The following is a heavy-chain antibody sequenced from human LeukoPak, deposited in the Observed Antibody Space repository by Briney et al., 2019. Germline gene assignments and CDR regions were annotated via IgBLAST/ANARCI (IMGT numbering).Heavy chain of an antibody. V-gene: IGHV4-4*07. CDR2: IYSTGST. CDR3: ARQIASAGTAGFDF. Sequence: SETLSLTCTVSGGSISSYYWSWMRQPAGKGLERIGRIYSTGSTNYNPSLKSRVTMSVDTSKNQFSLRLRSVTAADTAVYYCARQIASAGTAGFDFWGQGALVTVSS. D-gene: IGHD6-13*01. J-gene: IGHJ4*02. CDR1: GGSISSYY.